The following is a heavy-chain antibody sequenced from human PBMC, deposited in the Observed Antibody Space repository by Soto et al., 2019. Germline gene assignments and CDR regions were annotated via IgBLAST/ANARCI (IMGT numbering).Heavy chain of an antibody. V-gene: IGHV3-48*02. J-gene: IGHJ4*01. CDR1: GFTFRSYN. Sequence: DVQLVESGGGLVQRGGSLRLSCAASGFTFRSYNMNWVRQAPGKGLDWVSYISSSSSTIYYADSVKGRFTISRDNAKNSLYLQMNSLRDDDTAMYYCARGGTIAVTTIGDYLGQGTLVTVSS. D-gene: IGHD5-12*01. CDR2: ISSSSSTI. CDR3: ARGGTIAVTTIGDY.